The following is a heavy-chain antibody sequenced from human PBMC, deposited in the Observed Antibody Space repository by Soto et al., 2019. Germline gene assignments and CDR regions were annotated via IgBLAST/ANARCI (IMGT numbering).Heavy chain of an antibody. CDR1: GGSISGYY. V-gene: IGHV4-59*13. D-gene: IGHD3-16*01. CDR3: ARGIGDVHFDY. J-gene: IGHJ4*02. CDR2: IYPGGST. Sequence: XESLSLTCTVSGGSISGYYWSWIRQSPGKGLECIGYIYPGGSTNYNPSLKSRVTTSVDTSKSQFSLKLSSVIAADTAVYYCARGIGDVHFDYWGQGTVVTVSS.